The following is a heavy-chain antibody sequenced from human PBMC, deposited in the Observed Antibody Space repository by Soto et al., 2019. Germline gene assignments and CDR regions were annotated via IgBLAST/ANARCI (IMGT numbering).Heavy chain of an antibody. CDR3: ARDDRVQLWLYDY. J-gene: IGHJ4*02. Sequence: LRLSCAASGFTFSSYAMHWVRQAPGKGLEWVAVISYDGSNKYYADSVKGRFTISRDNSKNTLYLQMNSLRAEDTAVYYCARDDRVQLWLYDYWGQGTLVTVSS. D-gene: IGHD5-18*01. CDR1: GFTFSSYA. V-gene: IGHV3-30-3*01. CDR2: ISYDGSNK.